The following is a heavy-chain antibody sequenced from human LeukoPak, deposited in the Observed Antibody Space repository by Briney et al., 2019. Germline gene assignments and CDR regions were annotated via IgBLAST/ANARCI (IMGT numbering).Heavy chain of an antibody. V-gene: IGHV4-59*01. D-gene: IGHD2-21*02. Sequence: SETLSLTCTVSGDSLITYYWTWIRQTPGKELEGIGFVASSGPSNYNPSLKSRVSISIDTSKNQFSLALTSVTPADTAVYYCARVVRGVVTSNWFDPWGQGTLVSVYS. J-gene: IGHJ5*02. CDR2: VASSGPS. CDR1: GDSLITYY. CDR3: ARVVRGVVTSNWFDP.